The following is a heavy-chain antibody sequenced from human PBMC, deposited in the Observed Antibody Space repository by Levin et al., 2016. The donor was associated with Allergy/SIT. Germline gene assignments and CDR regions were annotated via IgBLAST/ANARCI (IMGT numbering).Heavy chain of an antibody. D-gene: IGHD6-13*01. Sequence: SETLSLTCTVSGGSVSSGGYYWSWIRQPPGKGLEWIGYIISGSTNYNPSLKSRVTLSEHTSKNQFSLKLSSVTAADTAVYYCARGKGSSWYWYFDYWGQGSLVTVSS. V-gene: IGHV4-61*08. J-gene: IGHJ4*02. CDR3: ARGKGSSWYWYFDY. CDR2: IISGST. CDR1: GGSVSSGGYY.